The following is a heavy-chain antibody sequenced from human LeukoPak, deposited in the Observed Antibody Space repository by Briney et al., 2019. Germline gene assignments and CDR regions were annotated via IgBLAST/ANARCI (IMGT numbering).Heavy chain of an antibody. CDR1: GFTFSTYT. J-gene: IGHJ6*03. Sequence: GGSLRLSCAASGFTFSTYTMNWVRQPPGKGLEWVSNIGTSSSTTYYADSVKGRFTISRDNAKNSLYLQMNSLRADDTAVYYCARFAAGGSYHYYMDVWGKGTTVTVPS. CDR3: ARFAAGGSYHYYMDV. CDR2: IGTSSSTT. D-gene: IGHD6-25*01. V-gene: IGHV3-48*01.